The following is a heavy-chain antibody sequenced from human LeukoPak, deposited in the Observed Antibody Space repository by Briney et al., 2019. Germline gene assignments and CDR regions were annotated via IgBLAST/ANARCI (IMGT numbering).Heavy chain of an antibody. V-gene: IGHV4-34*01. CDR2: INHSGST. CDR1: SGSFSGYY. CDR3: ARGGPPGYYYDYYMDV. J-gene: IGHJ6*03. Sequence: PSETLSLTCAVYSGSFSGYYWSWIRQPPGKGLEGMGEINHSGSTNYNPSLKSRVTISVDTSKNQFSLKLSSVTAADTAVYFCARGGPPGYYYDYYMDVWGKGTTVTISS.